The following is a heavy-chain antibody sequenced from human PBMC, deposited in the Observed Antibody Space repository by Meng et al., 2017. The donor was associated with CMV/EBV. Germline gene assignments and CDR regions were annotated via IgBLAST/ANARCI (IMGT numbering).Heavy chain of an antibody. Sequence: GGSLRLSCAASGFTLNNHAMHWVRQAPGKGLEWVAGISYDGTDKYYGYTVKGRFTISRDNSKNTLYLQMNSLRAEDTAVYYCARDHGYCGSTSCYRNLDCWGQGTLVTVSS. V-gene: IGHV3-30*04. CDR1: GFTLNNHA. CDR3: ARDHGYCGSTSCYRNLDC. CDR2: ISYDGTDK. D-gene: IGHD2-2*02. J-gene: IGHJ4*02.